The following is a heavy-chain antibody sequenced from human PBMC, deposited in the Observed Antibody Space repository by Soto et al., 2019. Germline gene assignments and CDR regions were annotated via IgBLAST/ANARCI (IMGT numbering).Heavy chain of an antibody. J-gene: IGHJ4*02. CDR2: ISAYNGNT. Sequence: ASLKVSCKASGYTFTSYGISWVRQAPGQGLEWMGWISAYNGNTNYAQKLQGRVTMTTDTSTSTAYMELRSLRSDDTAVYYCARDSGSYPRAMFDYWGQGTLVTVSS. D-gene: IGHD1-26*01. V-gene: IGHV1-18*01. CDR1: GYTFTSYG. CDR3: ARDSGSYPRAMFDY.